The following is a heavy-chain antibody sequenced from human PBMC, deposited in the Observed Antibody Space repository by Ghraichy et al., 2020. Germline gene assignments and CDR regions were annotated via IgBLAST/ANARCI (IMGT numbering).Heavy chain of an antibody. D-gene: IGHD3-16*01. Sequence: SVKVSCKASGGTLTRYSISWVRQAPGQGLEWMGGIIPMFGAPNYAQNFQGRVTMTADESTSTVYMELCSLRSEDTAIYYCAKDPNYVSNPDFDYWGQGTLVTVSS. CDR2: IIPMFGAP. J-gene: IGHJ4*02. V-gene: IGHV1-69*13. CDR3: AKDPNYVSNPDFDY. CDR1: GGTLTRYS.